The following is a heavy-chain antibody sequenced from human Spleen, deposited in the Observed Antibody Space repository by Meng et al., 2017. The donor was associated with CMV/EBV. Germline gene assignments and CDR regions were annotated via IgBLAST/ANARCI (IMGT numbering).Heavy chain of an antibody. CDR1: TVMNYG. Sequence: TVMNYGISWGRQAPGQGLEWMGGIIPIFGTANYAQKFQGRVTITTDESTSTAYMELSSLRSEDTAVYYCARGDIVVVPAAIGGWFDPWGQGTLVTVSS. CDR3: ARGDIVVVPAAIGGWFDP. J-gene: IGHJ5*02. V-gene: IGHV1-69*05. D-gene: IGHD2-2*02. CDR2: IIPIFGTA.